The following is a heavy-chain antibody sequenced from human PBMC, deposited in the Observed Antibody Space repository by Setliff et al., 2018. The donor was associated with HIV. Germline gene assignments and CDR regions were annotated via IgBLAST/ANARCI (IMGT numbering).Heavy chain of an antibody. J-gene: IGHJ4*02. Sequence: SETLSLTCSVSGYSISSGYYWGWIRQPPGKGLEWIGSIYHSGSTYDSPSLKSRVTISVDTSKNQFSLKLTSVTAADTAVYYCARGYYDILTGYYSSGIWDYWGQGTLVTVSS. CDR2: IYHSGST. V-gene: IGHV4-38-2*02. CDR3: ARGYYDILTGYYSSGIWDY. CDR1: GYSISSGYY. D-gene: IGHD3-9*01.